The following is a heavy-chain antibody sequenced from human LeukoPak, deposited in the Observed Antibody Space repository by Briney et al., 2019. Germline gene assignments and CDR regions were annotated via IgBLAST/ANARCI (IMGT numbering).Heavy chain of an antibody. CDR3: ARDRGGSVFGVVIDNWFDP. D-gene: IGHD3-3*01. CDR1: GYSISSGYY. J-gene: IGHJ5*02. V-gene: IGHV4-38-2*02. Sequence: PSETLSLTCTVSGYSISSGYYWGWIRQPPGKGLEWIGSIHHSGSTYYNPSLKSRVTISVDTSKNQFSLKLSSVTAADTAVYYCARDRGGSVFGVVIDNWFDPWGQGTLVTVSS. CDR2: IHHSGST.